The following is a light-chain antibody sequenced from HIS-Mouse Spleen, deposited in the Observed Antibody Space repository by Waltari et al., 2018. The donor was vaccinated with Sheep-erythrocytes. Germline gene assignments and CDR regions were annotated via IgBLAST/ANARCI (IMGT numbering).Light chain of an antibody. CDR2: DLS. J-gene: IGLJ1*01. CDR3: CSYAGSYNHV. Sequence: QSALTQPRSVSGSPGQAVTIACTGTSSDVGGYNYVLWYQQHPGKAPKLMIYDLSKRPSGVPDRFSGSKSGNTASLTISGLQAEDEADYYCCSYAGSYNHVFATGTKVTVL. V-gene: IGLV2-11*01. CDR1: SSDVGGYNY.